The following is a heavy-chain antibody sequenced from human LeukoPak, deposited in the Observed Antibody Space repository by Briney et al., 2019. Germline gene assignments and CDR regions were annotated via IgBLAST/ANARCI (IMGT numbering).Heavy chain of an antibody. CDR2: FGDRSAYI. CDR1: GFTFSTSS. V-gene: IGHV3-21*01. J-gene: IGHJ4*02. Sequence: GGSLRLSCAASGFTFSTSSMSWVRQAPGKGPEWVSSFGDRSAYIYYADSVKGRFTISRDNAKKSLYLQMNGLRVDDTAVYYCTASVGEMALDYWGQGTLVTVSS. D-gene: IGHD3-16*01. CDR3: TASVGEMALDY.